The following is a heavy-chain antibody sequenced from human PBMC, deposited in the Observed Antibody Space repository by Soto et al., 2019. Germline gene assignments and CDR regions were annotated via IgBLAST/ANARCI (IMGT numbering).Heavy chain of an antibody. CDR2: IWYDGSNK. V-gene: IGHV3-33*01. J-gene: IGHJ6*02. CDR3: ARGIVLRFLELSDYGMDV. Sequence: QVQLVESGGGVVQPGRSLRLSCAASEFTFSSYGMHWVRQAPGKGLEWVAVIWYDGSNKHYADSVKGRFTISRDNSKNTLYLQMNSLRAEDTAVYYCARGIVLRFLELSDYGMDVWGQGTTVTVSS. D-gene: IGHD3-3*01. CDR1: EFTFSSYG.